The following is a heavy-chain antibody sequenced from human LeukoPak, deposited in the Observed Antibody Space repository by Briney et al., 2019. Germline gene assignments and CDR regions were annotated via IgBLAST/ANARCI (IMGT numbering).Heavy chain of an antibody. CDR2: TSNTGNA. CDR1: GDSFSSSTYY. V-gene: IGHV4-39*07. CDR3: ARDSGIAVAGTGADDAFDI. D-gene: IGHD6-19*01. J-gene: IGHJ3*02. Sequence: PSETLSLTCTVSGDSFSSSTYYWGWVRQPPGKGLEWIGSTSNTGNAYYNPSLKSRVTISVDTSKNQFSLKMTYVTAADTAVYYCARDSGIAVAGTGADDAFDIWGQGTMVTVSS.